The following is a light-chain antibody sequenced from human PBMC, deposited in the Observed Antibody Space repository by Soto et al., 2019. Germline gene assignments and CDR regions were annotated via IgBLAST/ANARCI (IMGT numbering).Light chain of an antibody. J-gene: IGLJ2*01. CDR2: DVS. CDR1: SSDDGGYNY. CDR3: CSYAGSYTLVV. Sequence: QSALTQTRSVSGSPGQSVTISCTGTSSDDGGYNYVSWYQQHPGKAPKLMIYDVSKRPSGVPDRFSGSKSGNTASLTISGLQAEDEADYYCCSYAGSYTLVVFGGGTKLTVL. V-gene: IGLV2-11*01.